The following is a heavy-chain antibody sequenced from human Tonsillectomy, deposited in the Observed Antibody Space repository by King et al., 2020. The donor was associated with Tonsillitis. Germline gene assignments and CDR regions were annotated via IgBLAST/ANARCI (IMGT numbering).Heavy chain of an antibody. J-gene: IGHJ3*02. Sequence: VQLVESGGGLVQPGRSLRLSCTASGFTFGDYAMSWFRQAPGKGLEWVGFIRSKAYGGTTEYAASVKGRFTISRDDSKSIAYLQMNSLKTEDTAVYYCTRDQLRYCSSTSCDGGAFDIWGQGTMVTVSS. CDR2: IRSKAYGGTT. CDR3: TRDQLRYCSSTSCDGGAFDI. CDR1: GFTFGDYA. V-gene: IGHV3-49*03. D-gene: IGHD2-2*01.